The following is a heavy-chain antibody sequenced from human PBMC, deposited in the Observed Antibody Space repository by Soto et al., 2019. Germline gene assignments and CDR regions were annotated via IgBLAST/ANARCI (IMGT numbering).Heavy chain of an antibody. CDR2: IYWDDDK. V-gene: IGHV2-5*02. CDR1: GFSLSTSGVG. J-gene: IGHJ5*02. D-gene: IGHD3-22*01. Sequence: QITLKESGPTLVKPTQTLTLTCTFSGFSLSTSGVGVGWIRQPPGKALEWLALIYWDDDKRYSPSLKSRLTITKDTSKNQVVLTMTNMDPVDTATYYCAHSGRYYYDSSGYRNWFDPWGQGTLVTVSS. CDR3: AHSGRYYYDSSGYRNWFDP.